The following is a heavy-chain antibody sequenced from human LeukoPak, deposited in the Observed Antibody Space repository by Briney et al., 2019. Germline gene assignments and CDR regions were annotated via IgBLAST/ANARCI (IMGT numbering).Heavy chain of an antibody. CDR1: GFTFTNAW. CDR3: AKDADTATIIYWYFDL. J-gene: IGHJ2*01. D-gene: IGHD5-18*01. V-gene: IGHV3-30*18. Sequence: GGSLRLSCAASGFTFTNAWISWVRQAPGKGLEWVAVISDDGSNRYYADSVKGRFTISRDNSKNTLYLQMNSLRAEDTAMYYCAKDADTATIIYWYFDLWGRGTLVTVSS. CDR2: ISDDGSNR.